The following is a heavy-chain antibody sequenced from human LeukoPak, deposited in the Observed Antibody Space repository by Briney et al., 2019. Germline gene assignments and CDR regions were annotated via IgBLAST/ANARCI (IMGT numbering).Heavy chain of an antibody. D-gene: IGHD3-10*01. V-gene: IGHV3-43*02. CDR1: GFTFSSDW. CDR2: ISGEGGNT. J-gene: IGHJ6*02. CDR3: AKDIGGYYGSGSFYNDYYGVDV. Sequence: QPGRSLRLSCAASGFTFSSDWMHWVRQAPGKGPEWVSLISGEGGNTYYADSVKGRFTISRDNSKNSLYLQMNSLRTEDTALYYCAKDIGGYYGSGSFYNDYYGVDVWGQGTTVTVSS.